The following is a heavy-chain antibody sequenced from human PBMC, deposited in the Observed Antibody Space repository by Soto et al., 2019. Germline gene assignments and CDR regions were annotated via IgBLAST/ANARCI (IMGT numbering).Heavy chain of an antibody. CDR3: TRPRGAAAGPYYYYYGMDV. D-gene: IGHD6-13*01. V-gene: IGHV3-73*01. Sequence: GGSLRLSCAASGFTFSGSAMHWVRQASGKGLEWVGRIRSKANSYATAYAASVKDRFTISRDDSKNTAYLQMNSLKTEDTAVYYCTRPRGAAAGPYYYYYGMDVWGQGTTVTVSS. CDR2: IRSKANSYAT. J-gene: IGHJ6*02. CDR1: GFTFSGSA.